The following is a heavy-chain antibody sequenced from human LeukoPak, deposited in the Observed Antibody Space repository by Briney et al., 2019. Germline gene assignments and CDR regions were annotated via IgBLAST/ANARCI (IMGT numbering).Heavy chain of an antibody. D-gene: IGHD1-26*01. CDR1: GFTFSSYA. CDR2: ISGSGGGT. J-gene: IGHJ4*02. V-gene: IGHV3-23*01. Sequence: PGGSLRLSCAASGFTFSSYAMSWVRQAPEKGLEWVSTISGSGGGTYYADSVKGRFTISRDDSKNTLYLQMNSLRAEDTAVYHCAKDLGRYRNNYFDYWGQGTLVTVSS. CDR3: AKDLGRYRNNYFDY.